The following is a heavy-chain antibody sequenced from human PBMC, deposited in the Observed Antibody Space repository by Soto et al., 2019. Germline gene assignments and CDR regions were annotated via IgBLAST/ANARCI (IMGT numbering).Heavy chain of an antibody. D-gene: IGHD2-2*02. V-gene: IGHV3-48*01. J-gene: IGHJ4*02. Sequence: GSLRLSCAASGFTFSDYSMNWVRQAPGKGLEWVSYIRGSSIIQYADSVKGRFTISRDNARTSLYLQMNSLRAEDTAVYYCARDHLYSFDYWGQGALVTVSS. CDR2: IRGSSII. CDR1: GFTFSDYS. CDR3: ARDHLYSFDY.